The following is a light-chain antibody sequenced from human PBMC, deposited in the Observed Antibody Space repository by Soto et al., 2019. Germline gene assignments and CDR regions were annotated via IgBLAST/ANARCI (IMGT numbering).Light chain of an antibody. CDR2: VKD. CDR3: QSYDSSLSAVV. V-gene: IGLV1-40*01. J-gene: IGLJ2*01. CDR1: STNIGAGYD. Sequence: QSVLTQPPSVSGAPGQRVTLSCTGSSTNIGAGYDVQWYQQFPGTAPKLLIFVKDNRPSGVPDRFSASKSGTSASLAITGLQAEDEADYYCQSYDSSLSAVVFGGGTKLTVL.